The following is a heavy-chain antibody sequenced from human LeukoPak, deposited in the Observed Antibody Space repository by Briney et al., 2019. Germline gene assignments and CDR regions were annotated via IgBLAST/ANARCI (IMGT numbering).Heavy chain of an antibody. CDR3: ARDRLNRAYCGNDCYSAAFDY. V-gene: IGHV3-30*03. Sequence: GGSLRLSCATSGFIFNNYDPHWVRQAPGKGLEWLATISRDGKRQFYTDSVKGRFTISRDDSRNTLYLQMNSLRPEDTAVYYCARDRLNRAYCGNDCYSAAFDYWGQGTLVTVSS. J-gene: IGHJ4*02. CDR1: GFIFNNYD. D-gene: IGHD2-21*02. CDR2: ISRDGKRQ.